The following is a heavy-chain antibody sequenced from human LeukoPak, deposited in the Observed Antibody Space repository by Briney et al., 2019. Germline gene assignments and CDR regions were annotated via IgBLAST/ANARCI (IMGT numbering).Heavy chain of an antibody. J-gene: IGHJ4*02. CDR2: ISWNSGSI. V-gene: IGHV3-9*01. D-gene: IGHD3-16*01. Sequence: PGRSLRLSCAASGFTFDDYAMHWVRQAPGKGLEGVSGISWNSGSIGYADSVKGRFTISRDNAKNSLYLQMNSLRAEDTALYYCAKDIGPAAEAFDYWGQGTLVTVSS. CDR3: AKDIGPAAEAFDY. CDR1: GFTFDDYA.